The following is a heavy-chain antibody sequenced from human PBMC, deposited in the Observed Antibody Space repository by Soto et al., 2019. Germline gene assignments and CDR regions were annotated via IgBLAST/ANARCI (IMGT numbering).Heavy chain of an antibody. Sequence: VKVSCKASGGTFSIYAISWVLQAPGQGLEWMGGIIPIFGTANYAQKFQGRVTITADESTSTAYMELSSLRSEDTAVYYCASSSGYSLPFDYWGQGTLVTVSS. J-gene: IGHJ4*02. CDR3: ASSSGYSLPFDY. CDR2: IIPIFGTA. CDR1: GGTFSIYA. V-gene: IGHV1-69*13. D-gene: IGHD3-22*01.